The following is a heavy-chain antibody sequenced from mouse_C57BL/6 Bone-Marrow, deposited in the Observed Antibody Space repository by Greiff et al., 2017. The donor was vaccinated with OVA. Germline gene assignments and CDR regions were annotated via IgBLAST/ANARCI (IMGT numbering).Heavy chain of an antibody. CDR2: IDPSDSYT. CDR3: SRYWYWDHAN. CDR1: GYTFTSYW. J-gene: IGHJ3*01. D-gene: IGHD4-1*01. V-gene: IGHV1-69*01. Sequence: QVQLKQSGAELVMPGASVKLSCKASGYTFTSYWMHWVKQRPGKGLEWIGEIDPSDSYTKYNQKLKGKSTLTVDKSSSTAYMQLSSLTSDDSAVYYYSRYWYWDHANWGQGTLVTVSA.